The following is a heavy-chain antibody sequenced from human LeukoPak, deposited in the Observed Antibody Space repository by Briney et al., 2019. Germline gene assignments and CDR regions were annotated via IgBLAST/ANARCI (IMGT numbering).Heavy chain of an antibody. D-gene: IGHD2-2*01. CDR3: ARLYCSSTSCYSGDAFDI. CDR2: ISAYNGNT. J-gene: IGHJ3*02. V-gene: IGHV1-18*01. Sequence: GAAVKVSCTASGYTFTSYGISSVRQAPGQGLEWMGWISAYNGNTNYAQKLQGRVTMTTDTSTSTAYMELRSMRSDDTAVYYCARLYCSSTSCYSGDAFDIWGQGTMVTV. CDR1: GYTFTSYG.